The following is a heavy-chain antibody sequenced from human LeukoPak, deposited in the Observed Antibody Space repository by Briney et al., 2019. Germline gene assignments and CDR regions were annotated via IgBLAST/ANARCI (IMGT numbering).Heavy chain of an antibody. CDR2: IDWDDDK. V-gene: IGHV2-70*11. CDR1: GFSLRTSGMC. J-gene: IGHJ4*02. Sequence: SGPALVKPTQPLTLICNFSGFSLRTSGMCVSWIRQPPGKALEWLARIDWDDDKYYSTSLKTRLTISKDTSKNQVVLTMTNMDPVDTATYYCARIVRYYDSSGYYYYFDYWGQGTLVTVSS. CDR3: ARIVRYYDSSGYYYYFDY. D-gene: IGHD3-22*01.